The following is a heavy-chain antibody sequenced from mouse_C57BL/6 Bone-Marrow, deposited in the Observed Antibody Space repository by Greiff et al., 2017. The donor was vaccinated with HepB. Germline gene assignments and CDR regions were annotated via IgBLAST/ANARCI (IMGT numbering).Heavy chain of an antibody. J-gene: IGHJ1*03. D-gene: IGHD1-1*01. CDR3: ARVTTVVATDWYFDV. CDR1: GFTFSSYG. CDR2: ISSGGSYT. V-gene: IGHV5-6*01. Sequence: EVQLVESGGDLVKPGGSLKLSCAASGFTFSSYGMSWVRQTPDKRLEWVATISSGGSYTYYPDSVKGRFPISRDNAKNTLYLQMSSLKSEDTAMYYCARVTTVVATDWYFDVWGTGTTVTVSS.